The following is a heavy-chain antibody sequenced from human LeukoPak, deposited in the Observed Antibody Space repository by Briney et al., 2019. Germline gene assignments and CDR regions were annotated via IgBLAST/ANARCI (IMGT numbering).Heavy chain of an antibody. CDR1: GGSISSSSYY. Sequence: PSETLSLTCTVSGGSISSSSYYWGWIRQPPGEGLEWIGNIYYTGSTNYNPSLKSRVTISVDTSKNQFSLKLSSVTAADTAVYYCARATGYYGSGSSCWGQGTLVTVSS. CDR3: ARATGYYGSGSSC. V-gene: IGHV4-39*07. CDR2: IYYTGST. J-gene: IGHJ4*02. D-gene: IGHD3-10*01.